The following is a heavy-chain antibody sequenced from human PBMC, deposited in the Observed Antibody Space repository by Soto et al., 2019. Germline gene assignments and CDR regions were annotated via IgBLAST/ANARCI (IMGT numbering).Heavy chain of an antibody. D-gene: IGHD2-15*01. Sequence: GGSLRLSCAASGFTVSSNYMSWVRQAPGKGLEWVSVIYSGGSTYYADSVKGRFTISRDNSKNTLYLQMNSLRAEDTALYYCAREAASFDAFDIWGQGTMVTVAS. CDR1: GFTVSSNY. V-gene: IGHV3-66*01. J-gene: IGHJ3*02. CDR2: IYSGGST. CDR3: AREAASFDAFDI.